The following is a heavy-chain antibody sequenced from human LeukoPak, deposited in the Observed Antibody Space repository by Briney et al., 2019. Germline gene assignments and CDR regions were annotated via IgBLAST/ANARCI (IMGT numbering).Heavy chain of an antibody. CDR1: GFTFSNYA. Sequence: GGSLRLSCAASGFTFSNYAMSWVRQAPGKGLEWVSSISDSGGSTYYADSVKGRFTFSRDNSKNTLYLQMNSLRAEDAAVYYCAREGLRGSKAIDAFDIWGQGTMVTVSS. V-gene: IGHV3-23*01. CDR3: AREGLRGSKAIDAFDI. CDR2: ISDSGGST. D-gene: IGHD3-10*01. J-gene: IGHJ3*02.